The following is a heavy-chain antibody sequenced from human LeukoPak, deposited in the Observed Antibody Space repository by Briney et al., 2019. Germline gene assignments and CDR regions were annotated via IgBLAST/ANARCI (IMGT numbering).Heavy chain of an antibody. J-gene: IGHJ4*02. Sequence: SETLSLTCTVSGGSISSYYWSWIRQRPGKGLEWIGYIYYSGSTNYNPSLKSRVTISVDTSKNQFSLKLSSVTAADTAVYYCARVSAYSSGWSFDYWGQGTLVTVSS. CDR2: IYYSGST. V-gene: IGHV4-59*01. CDR1: GGSISSYY. D-gene: IGHD6-19*01. CDR3: ARVSAYSSGWSFDY.